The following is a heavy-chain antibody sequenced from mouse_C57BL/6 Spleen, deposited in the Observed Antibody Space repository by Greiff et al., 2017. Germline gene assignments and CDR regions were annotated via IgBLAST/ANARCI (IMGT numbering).Heavy chain of an antibody. D-gene: IGHD3-3*01. Sequence: QVHVKQPGAELVRPGSSVKLSCKASGYTFTSYWMDWVKQRPGQGLEWIGNIYPSDSETPYNQKFKDKATLTVDKSSSTAYMQVSSLTSEDSAVYYCASRGGTGAMDYWGQGTSVTVSS. CDR1: GYTFTSYW. J-gene: IGHJ4*01. V-gene: IGHV1-61*01. CDR3: ASRGGTGAMDY. CDR2: IYPSDSET.